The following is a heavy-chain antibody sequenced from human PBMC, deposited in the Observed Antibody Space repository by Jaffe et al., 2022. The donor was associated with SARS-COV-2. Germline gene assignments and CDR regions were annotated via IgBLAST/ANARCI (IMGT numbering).Heavy chain of an antibody. CDR1: GYTFTSYY. V-gene: IGHV1-46*01. CDR3: AREGVLAVAGTGFDY. J-gene: IGHJ4*02. Sequence: QVQLVQSGAEVKKPGASVKVSCKASGYTFTSYYMHWVRQAPGQGLEWMGIINPSGGSTSYAQKFQGRVTMTRDTSTSTVYMELSSLRSEDTAVYYCAREGVLAVAGTGFDYWGQGTLVTVSS. D-gene: IGHD6-19*01. CDR2: INPSGGST.